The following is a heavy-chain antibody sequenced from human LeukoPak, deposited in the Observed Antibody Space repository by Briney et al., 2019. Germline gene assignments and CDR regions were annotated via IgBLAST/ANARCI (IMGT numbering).Heavy chain of an antibody. Sequence: PGRSLRLSCAASGFTFSSYAMHWVRQAPGKGLEWVAVISYDGSNKYYADSVKGRFTISRDNSKNTLYLQMNSLRAEDMAVYYCARYSSSWGLFDYWGQGTLVTVSS. J-gene: IGHJ4*02. CDR3: ARYSSSWGLFDY. D-gene: IGHD6-13*01. CDR2: ISYDGSNK. V-gene: IGHV3-30*04. CDR1: GFTFSSYA.